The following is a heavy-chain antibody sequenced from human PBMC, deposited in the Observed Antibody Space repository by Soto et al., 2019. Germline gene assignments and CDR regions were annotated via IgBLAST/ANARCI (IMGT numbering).Heavy chain of an antibody. CDR1: GFSLTNGRMG. D-gene: IGHD4-17*01. V-gene: IGHV2-26*01. J-gene: IGHJ4*02. CDR2: FFSDAER. CDR3: AYSPLGGFGDFTSFHS. Sequence: SGPTLVNPTETLTLTCSVSGFSLTNGRMGVSWIRQPPGKALEWLAHFFSDAERSYSTSMQSRLNMYKDSSGSQVVLTMTNMAPADTATFYCAYSPLGGFGDFTSFHSWGPGALVTVSS.